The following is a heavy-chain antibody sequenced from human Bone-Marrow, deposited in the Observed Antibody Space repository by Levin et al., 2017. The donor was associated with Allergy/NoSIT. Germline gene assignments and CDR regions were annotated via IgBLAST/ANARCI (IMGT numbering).Heavy chain of an antibody. J-gene: IGHJ6*02. D-gene: IGHD6-19*01. CDR3: VKDRGGRSGMDV. V-gene: IGHV3-7*01. CDR2: IKEDGSEE. CDR1: GFRFSVYW. Sequence: GESLKISCAASGFRFSVYWMGWVRQAPGKGLEWVAYIKEDGSEEKYADSVKGRLTISRDNAKNSLYLQMNSLRAEDTAIYYCVKDRGGRSGMDVWGQGTTVTVSS.